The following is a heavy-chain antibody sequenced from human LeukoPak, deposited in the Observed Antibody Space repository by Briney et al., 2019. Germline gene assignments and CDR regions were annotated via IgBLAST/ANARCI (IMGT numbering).Heavy chain of an antibody. V-gene: IGHV1-2*02. CDR3: AREDIAAAATFDY. J-gene: IGHJ4*02. CDR1: GYTFTGYY. Sequence: ASVKVSCKASGYTFTGYYMHWVRQAPGQGLEWMGWINPNSGGTNYAQKFQGRVTMTKDTSISTAYMELSRLRSDDTAVYYCAREDIAAAATFDYWGQGTLVTVSS. CDR2: INPNSGGT. D-gene: IGHD6-13*01.